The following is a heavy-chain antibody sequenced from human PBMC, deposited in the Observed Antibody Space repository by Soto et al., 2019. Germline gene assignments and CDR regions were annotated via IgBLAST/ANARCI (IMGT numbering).Heavy chain of an antibody. D-gene: IGHD2-2*01. CDR1: GYSFTSYW. J-gene: IGHJ6*02. V-gene: IGHV5-10-1*01. Sequence: PGESLKISCKGSGYSFTSYWISWVRQMPGKGLEWMGRIDPSDSYTNYSPSFQGHVTISADKSISTAYLQWSSLKASDTAMYYCASSDIVVVPAAPGRHYYYYYGMDVWGQGTTVTAP. CDR3: ASSDIVVVPAAPGRHYYYYYGMDV. CDR2: IDPSDSYT.